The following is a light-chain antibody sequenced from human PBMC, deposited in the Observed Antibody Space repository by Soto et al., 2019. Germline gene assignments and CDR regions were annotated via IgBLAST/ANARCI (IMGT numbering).Light chain of an antibody. CDR2: EVS. CDR1: SSDVGGYNY. V-gene: IGLV2-8*01. Sequence: QSALTQPPSASGSPGQSVTISCTGTSSDVGGYNYVSWYQQHPGKAPKFMIYEVSKRPSGVPDRFSGSKSGNTASLTVSGLQAEDEADYNCSSYAGSNNLVFGGGTQLTVL. CDR3: SSYAGSNNLV. J-gene: IGLJ3*02.